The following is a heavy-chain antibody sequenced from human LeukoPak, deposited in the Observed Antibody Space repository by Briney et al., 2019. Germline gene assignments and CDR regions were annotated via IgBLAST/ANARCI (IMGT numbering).Heavy chain of an antibody. CDR1: GFTFTDYA. V-gene: IGHV3-30*04. CDR3: VRDLTSGARFDF. J-gene: IGHJ4*02. Sequence: GTSLRLSCVASGFTFTDYAFNWVRQAPGKEMEWVAIISSDGNTKSYADTLKGRFSISRDNFRDTVFLEVSTLRPEDTGLYYCVRDLTSGARFDFWGQGTLVTVSS. CDR2: ISSDGNTK. D-gene: IGHD2-8*02.